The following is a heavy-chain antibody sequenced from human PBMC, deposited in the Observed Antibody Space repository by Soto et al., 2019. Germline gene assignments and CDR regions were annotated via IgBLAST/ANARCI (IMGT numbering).Heavy chain of an antibody. Sequence: QVQLVESGGGVVQPGRSLRLSCAASGFTFSSYAMHLVRQAPGKGLEWVAVISYDGSNKYYPDSVKGRFTISRDNSTNTLYLQMNSLRAEDTAVYYCAREYSGYGGSYYGMDVWGQGTTVTVSS. V-gene: IGHV3-30-3*01. CDR1: GFTFSSYA. CDR3: AREYSGYGGSYYGMDV. J-gene: IGHJ6*02. CDR2: ISYDGSNK. D-gene: IGHD5-12*01.